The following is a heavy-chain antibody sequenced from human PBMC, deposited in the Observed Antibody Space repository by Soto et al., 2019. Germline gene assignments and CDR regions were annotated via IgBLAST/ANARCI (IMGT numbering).Heavy chain of an antibody. V-gene: IGHV1-69*13. CDR3: ARHRNIVATISNYYGMDV. CDR1: GGTFSSYA. J-gene: IGHJ6*02. D-gene: IGHD5-12*01. Sequence: SVKVSCKASGGTFSSYAISWVRQAPGQGLEWMGGIIPIFGTANYAQKFQGRVTITADESTSTAYMELSSLRSEDTAVYYCARHRNIVATISNYYGMDVWGQGTTVTVSS. CDR2: IIPIFGTA.